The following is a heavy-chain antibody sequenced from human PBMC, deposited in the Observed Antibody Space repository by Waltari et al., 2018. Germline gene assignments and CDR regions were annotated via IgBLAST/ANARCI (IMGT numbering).Heavy chain of an antibody. V-gene: IGHV3-66*02. Sequence: EVQLVESGGGLVQPGGSLRLSCAASGFTVSTTYMSWVRQAPGKGLEWVSVSDSGGSRYYADSVKGRFTISRDKSKNTRYLQMNSLRAEDTAVYYCARIKGSMDVWGKGTTVTVSS. CDR2: SDSGGSR. CDR1: GFTVSTTY. J-gene: IGHJ6*04. CDR3: ARIKGSMDV.